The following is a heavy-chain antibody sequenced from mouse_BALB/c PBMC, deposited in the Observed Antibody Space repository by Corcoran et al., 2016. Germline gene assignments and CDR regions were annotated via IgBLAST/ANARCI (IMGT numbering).Heavy chain of an antibody. D-gene: IGHD1-2*01. Sequence: QVQLQQSGAELMKPGASVKISCKATGYTFSSYWKEWVKQRPEHGLEWIGEILPGSGSTNYNEKFKGKATFTADTSSNTAYMQLSSLTSEDSAVYYCARGMPITTAYYFDYWGQGTTLTVSS. J-gene: IGHJ2*01. CDR2: ILPGSGST. CDR3: ARGMPITTAYYFDY. V-gene: IGHV1-9*01. CDR1: GYTFSSYW.